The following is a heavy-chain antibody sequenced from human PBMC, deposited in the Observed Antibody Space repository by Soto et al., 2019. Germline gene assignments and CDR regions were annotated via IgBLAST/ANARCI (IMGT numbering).Heavy chain of an antibody. Sequence: QVQLVQSGAEVKKPGASVKVSCKASGYTFTSYGISWVRQAPGQGLEWMGWISGYNGNTNYGQKLQGRVTMTTDTSTSTAYMELRSLRSDDTAVYYFARDEGYKWNDGGWFDPWGQGTLVPGSS. CDR2: ISGYNGNT. D-gene: IGHD1-1*01. CDR3: ARDEGYKWNDGGWFDP. V-gene: IGHV1-18*01. CDR1: GYTFTSYG. J-gene: IGHJ5*02.